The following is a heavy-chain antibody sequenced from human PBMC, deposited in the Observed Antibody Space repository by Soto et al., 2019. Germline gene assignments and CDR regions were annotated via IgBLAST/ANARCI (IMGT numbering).Heavy chain of an antibody. CDR3: ASYGGNPPRFDY. V-gene: IGHV3-53*01. Sequence: GGSLRLSCAASGLDFGVYPMSWVRQAPGKGLEWVSVIYSGGSTYYADSVKGRFTISRDNSKNTLYLQMNSLRAEDTAVYYCASYGGNPPRFDYWGQGTLVTVSS. D-gene: IGHD4-17*01. CDR1: GLDFGVYP. CDR2: IYSGGST. J-gene: IGHJ4*02.